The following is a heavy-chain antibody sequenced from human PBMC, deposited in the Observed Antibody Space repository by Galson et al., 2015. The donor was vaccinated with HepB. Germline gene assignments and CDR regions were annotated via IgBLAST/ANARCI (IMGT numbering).Heavy chain of an antibody. CDR2: IFPVVDIK. V-gene: IGHV1-69*02. J-gene: IGHJ6*02. Sequence: SVKVSCKASGGTFRSHIINWVRQAPGQGLEWMGRIFPVVDIKNYAQKFQGRVTITADKSTSTASMELNSLKSEDTAVYYCASQSGDPHGMDAWGQVTTVTVSS. CDR3: ASQSGDPHGMDA. D-gene: IGHD3-10*01. CDR1: GGTFRSHI.